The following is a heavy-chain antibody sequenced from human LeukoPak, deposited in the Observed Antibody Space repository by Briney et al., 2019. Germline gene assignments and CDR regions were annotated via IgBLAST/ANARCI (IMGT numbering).Heavy chain of an antibody. Sequence: SETLSLTWAVSGGSLSTDYWNWLRLPPGRGLEWIGNIYYTGSTNYNSSLKSRVTISVDTSKNQFSLKLTSVTAADTAVYYCARQVVPAAPFDPWGQGTLVTVSS. CDR1: GGSLSTDY. D-gene: IGHD2-2*01. CDR2: IYYTGST. CDR3: ARQVVPAAPFDP. V-gene: IGHV4-59*08. J-gene: IGHJ5*02.